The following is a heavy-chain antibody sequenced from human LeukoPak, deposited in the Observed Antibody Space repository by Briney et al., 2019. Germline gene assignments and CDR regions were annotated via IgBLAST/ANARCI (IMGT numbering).Heavy chain of an antibody. V-gene: IGHV3-9*01. CDR3: AKDIGRYSSSWYSWYFDL. Sequence: GRSLRLSCAASGFTFDDYAMHGVRQAPGKGLEWVSGIRWNSGSIVYADSVKGRFTISRDNAKKSLYLQMNSLRAEDTALYYCAKDIGRYSSSWYSWYFDLWGRGTLVTVSS. CDR2: IRWNSGSI. D-gene: IGHD6-13*01. J-gene: IGHJ2*01. CDR1: GFTFDDYA.